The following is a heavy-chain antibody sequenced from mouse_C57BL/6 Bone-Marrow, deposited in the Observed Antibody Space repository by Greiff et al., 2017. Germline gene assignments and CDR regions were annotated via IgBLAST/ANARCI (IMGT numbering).Heavy chain of an antibody. V-gene: IGHV1-66*01. Sequence: VQLQQSGPELVKPGASVKISCKASGYSFTSYYIHWVKQRPGQGLEWIGWIYPGSGNTKYNEKFKGKATLTADTSSSTAYMQLSSLTSEDSAVYYCARLRRRAWFAYWGQGTLVTVSA. CDR2: IYPGSGNT. J-gene: IGHJ3*01. D-gene: IGHD2-12*01. CDR1: GYSFTSYY. CDR3: ARLRRRAWFAY.